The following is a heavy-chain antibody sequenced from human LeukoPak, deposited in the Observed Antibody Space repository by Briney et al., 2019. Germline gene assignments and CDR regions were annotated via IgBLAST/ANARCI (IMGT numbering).Heavy chain of an antibody. J-gene: IGHJ4*02. CDR1: SGSINNYY. Sequence: SETLSLTCTVSSGSINNYYWNWIRQPPGKGLEWIGYIFYSGSTNYNPSLNSRVTISVDTSKHQFSLKLSSVTAADTAVYYCARDYYDSSGFSYFDSWGRGTLVTVSS. D-gene: IGHD3-22*01. V-gene: IGHV4-59*01. CDR3: ARDYYDSSGFSYFDS. CDR2: IFYSGST.